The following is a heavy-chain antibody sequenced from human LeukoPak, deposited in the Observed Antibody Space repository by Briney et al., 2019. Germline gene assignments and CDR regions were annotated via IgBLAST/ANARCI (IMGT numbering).Heavy chain of an antibody. D-gene: IGHD1-1*01. V-gene: IGHV3-66*01. Sequence: GGSLRLSCAASGFTVSSNYMSWVRQAPGKGLEWVSAIYSGGSTYYADSVKGRFTISRDNAKNTLYLQMNSLRAEDTAVYYCARELNWAPDYWGQGTLVTVSS. J-gene: IGHJ4*02. CDR2: IYSGGST. CDR1: GFTVSSNY. CDR3: ARELNWAPDY.